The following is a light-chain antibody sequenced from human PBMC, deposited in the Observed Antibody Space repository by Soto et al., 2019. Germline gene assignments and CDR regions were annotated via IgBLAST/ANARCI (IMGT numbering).Light chain of an antibody. V-gene: IGKV1-39*01. Sequence: IQMTQSPSSLSASVGDRVTVTCRASQSINIYLNWYQQKPGKAPTLLIYAASNLQSGVPSRFSGGGSRTDFTLTISSLQAEDFATYYCQQSYRSPYTCGQGTKLEIK. CDR2: AAS. J-gene: IGKJ2*01. CDR3: QQSYRSPYT. CDR1: QSINIY.